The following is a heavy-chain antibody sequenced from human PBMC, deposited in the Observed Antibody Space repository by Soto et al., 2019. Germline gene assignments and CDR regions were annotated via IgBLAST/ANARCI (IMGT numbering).Heavy chain of an antibody. J-gene: IGHJ4*02. CDR1: GFTFSSYG. Sequence: QVQLVESGGGVVQPGRSLRLSCAASGFTFSSYGIHWVRQAPGKGLEWVAVIWYDGSKKYYADSVKGRFTISIDNSKNTLYLQMESLRAEDTAVYYCARDNTIGGRFFDYWGQGTLVTVSS. CDR2: IWYDGSKK. V-gene: IGHV3-33*01. D-gene: IGHD3-9*01. CDR3: ARDNTIGGRFFDY.